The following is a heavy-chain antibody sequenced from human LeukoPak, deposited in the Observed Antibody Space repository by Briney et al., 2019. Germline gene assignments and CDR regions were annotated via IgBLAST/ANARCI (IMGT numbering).Heavy chain of an antibody. D-gene: IGHD3-10*01. CDR3: GRIGDYGSGSEGFDP. J-gene: IGHJ5*02. CDR1: GYTLTSYY. V-gene: IGHV1-46*04. CDR2: ISPSVGTT. Sequence: ASVKVSCKASGYTLTSYYIHWVRQAPGQGLEWMGIISPSVGTTTYAQKLQGRVTMTRDTSTTTVYMELRSLRPEDTAVYYCGRIGDYGSGSEGFDPWGQGTLVTVSS.